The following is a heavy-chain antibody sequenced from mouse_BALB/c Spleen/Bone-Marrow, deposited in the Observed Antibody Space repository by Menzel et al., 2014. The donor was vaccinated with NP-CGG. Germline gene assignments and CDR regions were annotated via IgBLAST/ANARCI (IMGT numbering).Heavy chain of an antibody. CDR1: GFTFSSYG. Sequence: EVKLVESGGGLVQPGGSLKLSCAASGFTFSSYGMSWVRQTPDKRLELVATINSNGGSTYYPDGVKGRCTISRDNAKNTLYLQMSSLKSEDTAVYYCARHYYGARWGQGTLVTVSA. D-gene: IGHD1-2*01. V-gene: IGHV5-6-3*01. CDR2: INSNGGST. J-gene: IGHJ3*01. CDR3: ARHYYGAR.